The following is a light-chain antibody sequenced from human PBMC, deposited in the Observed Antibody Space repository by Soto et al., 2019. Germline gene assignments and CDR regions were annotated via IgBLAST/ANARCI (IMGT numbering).Light chain of an antibody. V-gene: IGKV1-9*01. CDR3: QQVNTYPFT. CDR2: AAS. J-gene: IGKJ3*01. Sequence: IQMTQSPSSLSASVGDRVTITCRASQGIGTYFAWYQQKPGIAPKLLIYAASTLQTGVPSRFSGSVSGTDFTLTISSLQPEDVATYYCQQVNTYPFTFGPGTKVCIK. CDR1: QGIGTY.